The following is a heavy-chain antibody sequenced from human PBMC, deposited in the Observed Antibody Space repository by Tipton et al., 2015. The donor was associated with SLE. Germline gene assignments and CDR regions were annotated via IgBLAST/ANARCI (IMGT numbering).Heavy chain of an antibody. CDR2: IYSGGST. CDR3: ATLEMATAYYFDF. D-gene: IGHD5-24*01. CDR1: GFTVSSNY. J-gene: IGHJ4*02. V-gene: IGHV3-66*01. Sequence: GSLRLSCAASGFTVSSNYMSWVRQAPGKGLEWVSVIYSGGSTYYADSVKGRFTISRDNSKNTLYLQMNSLRAEDTAVYYCATLEMATAYYFDFWGQGSLVTVSS.